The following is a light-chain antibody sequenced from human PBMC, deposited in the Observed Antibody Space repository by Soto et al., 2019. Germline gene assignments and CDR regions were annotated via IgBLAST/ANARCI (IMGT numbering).Light chain of an antibody. CDR1: QSINTW. J-gene: IGKJ4*01. V-gene: IGKV1-5*03. CDR3: QQYNLYST. CDR2: KAS. Sequence: DIQMTQSPSTLSASVGDRVTITCRASQSINTWLAWYQQKPGQAPNLLIYKASSLESGVPSRFSGRGSGTEFTLTISGLQPDDFATYYGQQYNLYSTFGGGTKVEIK.